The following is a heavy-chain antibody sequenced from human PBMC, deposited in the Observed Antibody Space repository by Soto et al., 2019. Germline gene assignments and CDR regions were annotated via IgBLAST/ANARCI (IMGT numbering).Heavy chain of an antibody. D-gene: IGHD1-1*01. CDR3: ARDRLRYNWNDFPYYYYGMDV. J-gene: IGHJ6*02. CDR2: ISYDGSNK. CDR1: GFTFSSYA. Sequence: QVQLVESGGGVVQPGRSLRLSCAASGFTFSSYAMHWVRQAPGKGLEWVAVISYDGSNKYYADSVKGRFTISRDNSKNTLYLQMNLLRAEDTAVYYCARDRLRYNWNDFPYYYYGMDVWGQGTTVTVSS. V-gene: IGHV3-30-3*01.